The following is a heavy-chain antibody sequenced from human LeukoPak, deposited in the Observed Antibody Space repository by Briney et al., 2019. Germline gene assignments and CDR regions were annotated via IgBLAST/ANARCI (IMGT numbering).Heavy chain of an antibody. J-gene: IGHJ3*02. CDR1: GGTFSSYA. CDR2: IIPIFGTA. V-gene: IGHV1-69*13. Sequence: ASVKVSCKASGGTFSSYAISWVRQAPGQGLEWMGGIIPIFGTANYAQKFQGRVTITADESTSTAYMELSSLRSEDTAVYYCARAWGGYSGYDAFDIWGQGTMVTVSS. CDR3: ARAWGGYSGYDAFDI. D-gene: IGHD5-12*01.